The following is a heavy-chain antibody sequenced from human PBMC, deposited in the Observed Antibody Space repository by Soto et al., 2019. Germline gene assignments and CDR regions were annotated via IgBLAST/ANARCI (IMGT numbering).Heavy chain of an antibody. V-gene: IGHV4-31*03. Sequence: SETLSLTCTVSGGSISSGGYYWSWIRQHPGKGLEWIGYIYYSGSTYYNPSLKSRVTISVDTSKNQFSLKLSSVTAADTAVYYCARERVAATPGYYGMDVWGQGTTITVSS. CDR1: GGSISSGGYY. CDR3: ARERVAATPGYYGMDV. CDR2: IYYSGST. J-gene: IGHJ6*02. D-gene: IGHD2-15*01.